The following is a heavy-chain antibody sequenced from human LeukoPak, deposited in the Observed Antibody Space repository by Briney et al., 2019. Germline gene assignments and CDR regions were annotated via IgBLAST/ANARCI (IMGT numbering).Heavy chain of an antibody. CDR1: GFTFSSYA. D-gene: IGHD5-18*01. J-gene: IGHJ4*02. CDR3: ARGIQLWLMNY. CDR2: ISYDGSNK. V-gene: IGHV3-30*04. Sequence: GRSLRLSCAASGFTFSSYAMHWVRQAPGKGLEWVAVISYDGSNKYYADSVKGRFTISRDNSKNTLYLQMNSLRAEDAAVYYCARGIQLWLMNYWGQGTLVTVSS.